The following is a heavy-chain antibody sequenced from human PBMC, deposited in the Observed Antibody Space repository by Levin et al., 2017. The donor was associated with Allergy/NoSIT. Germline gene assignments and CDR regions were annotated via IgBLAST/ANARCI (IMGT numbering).Heavy chain of an antibody. J-gene: IGHJ4*02. CDR1: GFTFSSYG. D-gene: IGHD4-17*01. CDR3: AKDGSASYGDYGLDY. Sequence: GESLKISCAASGFTFSSYGMHWVRQAPGKGLEWVAVISYDGSNKYYADSVKGRFTISRDNSKNTLYLQMNSLRAEDTAVYYCAKDGSASYGDYGLDYWGQGTLVTVSS. V-gene: IGHV3-30*18. CDR2: ISYDGSNK.